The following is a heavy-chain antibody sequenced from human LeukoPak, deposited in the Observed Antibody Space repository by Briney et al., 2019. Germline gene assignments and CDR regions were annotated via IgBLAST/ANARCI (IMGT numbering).Heavy chain of an antibody. Sequence: PGGSLRLSCAASGFTFSSYSMNLVRHAPGKGQEWVSSIISSSSYIYSADSVKGRFTISRDNAKNSLYLQMNSLRAEDTAVYYCARTADYGDYALDYWGQGTLVTVSS. J-gene: IGHJ4*02. D-gene: IGHD4-17*01. CDR2: IISSSSYI. CDR3: ARTADYGDYALDY. CDR1: GFTFSSYS. V-gene: IGHV3-21*01.